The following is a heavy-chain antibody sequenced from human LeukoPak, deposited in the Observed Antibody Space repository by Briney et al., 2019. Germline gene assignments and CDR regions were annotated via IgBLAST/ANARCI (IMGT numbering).Heavy chain of an antibody. J-gene: IGHJ4*02. CDR3: ARSAAGTFY. V-gene: IGHV3-21*01. Sequence: GGSLRLSCVASGFTFSSYSMNWVRQAPGKGLEWVSSISSSSSYKYYTDSVKGRFTISRDNAKNSLYLQMNSLRAEDTAVYYCARSAAGTFYWGQGTLVTVSS. CDR2: ISSSSSYK. CDR1: GFTFSSYS. D-gene: IGHD1/OR15-1a*01.